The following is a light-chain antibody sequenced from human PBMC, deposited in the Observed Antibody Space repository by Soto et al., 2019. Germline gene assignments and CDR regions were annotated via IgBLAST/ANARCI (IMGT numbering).Light chain of an antibody. CDR2: GAS. CDR3: QQYGSSPFN. Sequence: EIVLTQSPGTLSLSPGDRATLYCRSSQSFNTNYLGVTRHYLAWYQQKPGQAPGLLIDGASSRANGIPDRLSGTGSGTDFNLTIRTLEPEDFPQYYGQQYGSSPFNFGGGTRV. CDR1: QSFNTNY. V-gene: IGKV3-20*01. J-gene: IGKJ4*01.